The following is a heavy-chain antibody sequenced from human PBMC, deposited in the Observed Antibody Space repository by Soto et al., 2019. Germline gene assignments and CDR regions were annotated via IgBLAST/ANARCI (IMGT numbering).Heavy chain of an antibody. D-gene: IGHD6-6*01. V-gene: IGHV3-74*01. J-gene: IGHJ6*03. CDR3: ARDSSSLYYYYMDV. CDR2: INSDGRST. Sequence: EVQLVESGGGLVQTGGSLRLSCAACGFTFSSYWMHWVRQGPGKGLVWVSGINSDGRSTSYADSVKGRFTNSRDNATNTLYLQTNTLRAEDTAVYFCARDSSSLYYYYMDVRGKGTTVTASS. CDR1: GFTFSSYW.